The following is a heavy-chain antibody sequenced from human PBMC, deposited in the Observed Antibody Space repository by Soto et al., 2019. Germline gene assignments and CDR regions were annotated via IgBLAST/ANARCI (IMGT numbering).Heavy chain of an antibody. J-gene: IGHJ4*02. CDR2: ISYDGSNK. V-gene: IGHV3-30*18. CDR1: GFTFSSYG. CDR3: AKDQHYYGSGSDY. D-gene: IGHD3-10*01. Sequence: QVQLVESGGGVVQPGRSLRLSCAASGFTFSSYGMHWVRQAPGKGLEWVAVISYDGSNKYYADSVKGRFTISRDNSKNQLYLQMNSLRAEDTAVYYCAKDQHYYGSGSDYWGQGTLVTVSS.